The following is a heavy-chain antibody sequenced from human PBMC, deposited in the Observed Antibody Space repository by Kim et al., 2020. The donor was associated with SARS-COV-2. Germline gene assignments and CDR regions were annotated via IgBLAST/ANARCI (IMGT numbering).Heavy chain of an antibody. V-gene: IGHV5-10-1*01. CDR3: ARHQAYPGSSPTPDY. D-gene: IGHD6-13*01. J-gene: IGHJ4*02. Sequence: GESLKISCKGSGYSFTSYWISWVRQMPGKGLEWMGRIDPSDSYTNYSPSFQGHVTISADKSISTAYLQWSSLKASDTAMYYCARHQAYPGSSPTPDYWGQGTLVTVSS. CDR2: IDPSDSYT. CDR1: GYSFTSYW.